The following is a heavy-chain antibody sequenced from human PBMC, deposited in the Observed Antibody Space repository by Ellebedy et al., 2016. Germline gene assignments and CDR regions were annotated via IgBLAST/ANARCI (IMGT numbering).Heavy chain of an antibody. CDR2: MYWSGST. CDR3: ARVYVPYPMLGRPTSYFRLDA. V-gene: IGHV4-30-4*01. Sequence: SETLSLXXTVSGGSFRGDDYYWSWIRQSPGKGLEWIGYMYWSGSTYYNPSLERRVSMSIDTSEKQFSLNLRSVTAADTAVFYCARVYVPYPMLGRPTSYFRLDAWGQGTTVTVSS. J-gene: IGHJ6*02. D-gene: IGHD2/OR15-2a*01. CDR1: GGSFRGDDYY.